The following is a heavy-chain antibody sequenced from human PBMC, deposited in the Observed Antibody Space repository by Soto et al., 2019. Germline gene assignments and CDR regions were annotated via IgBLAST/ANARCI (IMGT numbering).Heavy chain of an antibody. J-gene: IGHJ4*02. D-gene: IGHD2-15*01. Sequence: QVQLVESGGGVVQPGRSLRLSCAASGFTFSSYGMHWVRQAPGKGLEWVAVIWYDGSNKYYADSVKGRFTISRDNSKNRLYLQMNSLRAEDTAVYYCARAYCSGGSCYGFFDYWGQGTLVTVSS. V-gene: IGHV3-33*01. CDR2: IWYDGSNK. CDR3: ARAYCSGGSCYGFFDY. CDR1: GFTFSSYG.